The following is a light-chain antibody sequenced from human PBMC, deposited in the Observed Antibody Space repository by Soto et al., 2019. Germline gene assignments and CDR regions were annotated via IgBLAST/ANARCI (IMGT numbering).Light chain of an antibody. CDR3: QQRSNWPSGT. CDR1: QSVSSY. V-gene: IGKV3-11*01. CDR2: DAS. J-gene: IGKJ1*01. Sequence: EIVLTQSPATLSLSPGERATLSCRASQSVSSYLAWYQQKPGQAPRLLIYDASNRATGSPARFSGSGSGTDFTLTISSLEAEDFAVYYCQQRSNWPSGTFGQGTKVEIK.